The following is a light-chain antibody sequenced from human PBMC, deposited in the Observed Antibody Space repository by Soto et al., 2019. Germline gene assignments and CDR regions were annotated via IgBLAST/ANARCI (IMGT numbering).Light chain of an antibody. Sequence: EIVLTQPPSPLSSSPGERYTLSCRASQSVSSSSLAWYQQKPGQAPXLXXYGASRRATGIPDRFSGSGSGTDFSLTISRLGPEDFAVFXXXHYGSSPXITFGRGTRLEIK. J-gene: IGKJ5*01. CDR2: GAS. V-gene: IGKV3-20*01. CDR1: QSVSSSS. CDR3: XHYGSSPXIT.